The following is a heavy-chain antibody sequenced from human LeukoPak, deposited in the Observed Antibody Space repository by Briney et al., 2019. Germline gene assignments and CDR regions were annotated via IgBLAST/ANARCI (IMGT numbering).Heavy chain of an antibody. D-gene: IGHD4-17*01. Sequence: GGSLRLSCAASGFTFSSYAMHWVRQAPGKGLEYVSAISSNGGSTYHANSVKGRYTISRDNSKNTLYLQMGSLRAEDMAVYYCARERNDYGESALDYWGQGTLVTVSS. CDR3: ARERNDYGESALDY. CDR2: ISSNGGST. V-gene: IGHV3-64*01. CDR1: GFTFSSYA. J-gene: IGHJ4*02.